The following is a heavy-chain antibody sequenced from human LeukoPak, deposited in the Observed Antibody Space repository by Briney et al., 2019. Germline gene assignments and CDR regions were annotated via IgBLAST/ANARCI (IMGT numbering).Heavy chain of an antibody. J-gene: IGHJ6*02. D-gene: IGHD3-3*01. Sequence: GGSLRLSCAASGFTFSSYAMSWVRQAPGKGLEWVAVISYDGSNKYYADSVKGRFTISRDNSKNTLYLQMNSLRAEDTAVYYCARDLYDFWSPLYYYYYYGMDVWGQGTTVTVSS. CDR1: GFTFSSYA. CDR3: ARDLYDFWSPLYYYYYYGMDV. CDR2: ISYDGSNK. V-gene: IGHV3-30-3*01.